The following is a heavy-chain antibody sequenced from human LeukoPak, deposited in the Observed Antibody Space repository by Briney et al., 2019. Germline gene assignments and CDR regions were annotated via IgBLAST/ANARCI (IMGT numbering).Heavy chain of an antibody. CDR1: GGSINSYY. J-gene: IGHJ3*02. V-gene: IGHV4-59*12. CDR2: IFYSGST. D-gene: IGHD3-16*01. Sequence: SETLSLTCTVSGGSINSYYWSWIRQPPEKGLEWIGYIFYSGSTNYNPSLKSRVTISVDTSKNQFSLKLSSVTAADTAVYYCAREGDPQSHDAFDIRGQGTMVTVSS. CDR3: AREGDPQSHDAFDI.